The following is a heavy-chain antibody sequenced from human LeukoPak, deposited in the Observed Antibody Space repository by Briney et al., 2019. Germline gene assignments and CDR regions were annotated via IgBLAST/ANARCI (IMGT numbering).Heavy chain of an antibody. V-gene: IGHV4-34*01. CDR3: ARSPLYYYDSSGYYSTGYYYYMDV. Sequence: SETLSLTCAVYGGSFSGYYWSWIRQPPGKGLEWTGEINHSGSTNYNPSLKSRVTISVDTSKNQFSLKLSSVTAADTAVYYCARSPLYYYDSSGYYSTGYYYYMDVWGKGTTVTVSS. D-gene: IGHD3-22*01. CDR1: GGSFSGYY. CDR2: INHSGST. J-gene: IGHJ6*03.